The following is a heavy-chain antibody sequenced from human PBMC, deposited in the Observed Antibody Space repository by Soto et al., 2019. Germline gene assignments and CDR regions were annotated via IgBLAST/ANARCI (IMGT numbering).Heavy chain of an antibody. CDR2: IYFSGST. V-gene: IGHV4-39*01. J-gene: IGHJ4*02. CDR1: GGSISSRLYY. CDR3: GGHSRDDDSHGCSGTPDS. Sequence: SQTLSLTCTVFGGSISSRLYYRDLIPQPPGKGLEWIGNIYFSGSTYYNPSLRSRLSISLDTSNNQFSLELSSVTAADTAVYFSGGHSRDDDSHGCSGTPDSWGQGTVVTVSS. D-gene: IGHD4-4*01.